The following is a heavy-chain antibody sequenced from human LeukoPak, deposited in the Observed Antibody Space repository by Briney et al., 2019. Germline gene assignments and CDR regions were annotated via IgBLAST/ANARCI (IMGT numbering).Heavy chain of an antibody. CDR2: IIPIFGTA. V-gene: IGHV1-69*05. D-gene: IGHD3-3*01. Sequence: ASVKVSCKASGGTFSSYAISWVRQAPGQGREWMGGIIPIFGTANYAQKFQGRVTITTDESTSTAYMELSSLRSEDTGVYYCARGWFFGVVILSWFDTWGQGTLVTVSS. CDR3: ARGWFFGVVILSWFDT. CDR1: GGTFSSYA. J-gene: IGHJ5*02.